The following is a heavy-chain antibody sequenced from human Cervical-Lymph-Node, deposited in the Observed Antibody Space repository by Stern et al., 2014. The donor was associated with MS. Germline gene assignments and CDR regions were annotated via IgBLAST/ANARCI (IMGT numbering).Heavy chain of an antibody. D-gene: IGHD6-13*01. J-gene: IGHJ4*02. CDR3: ARVDSSSWDFDY. CDR1: GGSISSGGYY. V-gene: IGHV4-31*03. CDR2: IYYSGST. Sequence: VQLVESGPGLVKPSQTLSLTCTVSGGSISSGGYYWSWIRQHPGKGLGWIGYIYYSGSTYYNPSLKSRVTISVDTSKNQFSLKLSSVTAADTAVYYCARVDSSSWDFDYWGQGTLVTVSS.